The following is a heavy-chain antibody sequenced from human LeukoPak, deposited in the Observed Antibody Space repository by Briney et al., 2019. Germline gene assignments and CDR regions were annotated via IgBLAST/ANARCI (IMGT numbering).Heavy chain of an antibody. CDR1: GLTFSSYG. CDR3: AKGVPFRYYFDY. V-gene: IGHV3-30*18. J-gene: IGHJ4*02. CDR2: ISYDGSNK. D-gene: IGHD2-2*01. Sequence: PGGSLRLSCAASGLTFSSYGMHWVRQAPGKGLEWVAVISYDGSNKYYADSVKGRFTISRDNSKNTLYLQMNSLRAEDTAVYYCAKGVPFRYYFDYWGQGTLVTVSS.